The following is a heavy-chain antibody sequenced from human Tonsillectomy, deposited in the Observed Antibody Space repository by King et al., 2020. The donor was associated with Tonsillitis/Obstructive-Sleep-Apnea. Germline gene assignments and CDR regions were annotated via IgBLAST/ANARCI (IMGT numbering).Heavy chain of an antibody. Sequence: QLVESGGGVVRPGGSLRLSCAASGFTFDDYGMSWVRQAPGKGLEWVSGINWNGRSTGYADSVKGRFTISRDYAKNSLYLQMNSLRAEDTALYYCAGRNVGGYNGYGAFGIWGEGTMVTVSS. CDR1: GFTFDDYG. D-gene: IGHD5-24*01. CDR2: INWNGRST. V-gene: IGHV3-20*04. CDR3: AGRNVGGYNGYGAFGI. J-gene: IGHJ3*02.